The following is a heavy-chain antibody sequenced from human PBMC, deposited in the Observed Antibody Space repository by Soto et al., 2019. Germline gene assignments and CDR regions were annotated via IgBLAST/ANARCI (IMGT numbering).Heavy chain of an antibody. J-gene: IGHJ6*02. V-gene: IGHV4-4*02. CDR3: ARHSGVRRDYYGMDV. CDR2: IYHSGST. CDR1: GGSISSSNW. D-gene: IGHD3-10*01. Sequence: PSETLSLTCAVSGGSISSSNWWSWVRQPPGKGLEWIGEIYHSGSTNYNPSLKSRVTISVDKSKNQFSLKLSSVTAADTAVYYCARHSGVRRDYYGMDVWGQGTTVTVSS.